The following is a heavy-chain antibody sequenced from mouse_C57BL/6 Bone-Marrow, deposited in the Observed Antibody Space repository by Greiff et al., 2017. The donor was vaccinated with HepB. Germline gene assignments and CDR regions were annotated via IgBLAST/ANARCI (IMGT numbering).Heavy chain of an antibody. CDR3: ARLGGSSPYYYAMDY. D-gene: IGHD1-1*01. CDR2: ISNLAYSI. Sequence: DVQLVESGGGLVQPGGSLKLSCAASGFTFSDYGMAWVRQAPRKGPEWVAFISNLAYSIYYADTVTGRFTISRENAKNTLYLEMSSLRSEDTAMYYCARLGGSSPYYYAMDYWGQGTSVTVSS. V-gene: IGHV5-15*01. CDR1: GFTFSDYG. J-gene: IGHJ4*01.